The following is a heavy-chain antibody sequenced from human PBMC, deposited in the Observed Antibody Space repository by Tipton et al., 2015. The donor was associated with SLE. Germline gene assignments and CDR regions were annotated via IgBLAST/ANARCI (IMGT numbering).Heavy chain of an antibody. CDR3: ARRLDYGSGSYSDY. CDR2: INHSGST. V-gene: IGHV4-34*01. D-gene: IGHD3-10*01. Sequence: TLSLTCAVYGGSFSGYYWRWIRQPPGKGLEWIGEINHSGSTNYNPSLKSRVTISVDTSKNQFSLKLSSVTAADTAVYYCARRLDYGSGSYSDYWGQGTLVTVSS. CDR1: GGSFSGYY. J-gene: IGHJ4*02.